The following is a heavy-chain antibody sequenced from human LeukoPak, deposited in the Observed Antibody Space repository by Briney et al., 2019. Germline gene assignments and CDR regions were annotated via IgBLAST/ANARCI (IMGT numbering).Heavy chain of an antibody. CDR2: IYTGGTT. CDR1: GFTVSSNY. J-gene: IGHJ4*02. D-gene: IGHD3-10*01. V-gene: IGHV3-66*01. CDR3: ATAGRYSGSGSYWYYFDC. Sequence: PGGSLRLSCAASGFTVSSNYMTWVRQAPGKGLEWDSIIYTGGTTYYADSVKGRFTISRDNSKNTLYLQMNSLRAEDTAVYYCATAGRYSGSGSYWYYFDCWGQGTLVTVSS.